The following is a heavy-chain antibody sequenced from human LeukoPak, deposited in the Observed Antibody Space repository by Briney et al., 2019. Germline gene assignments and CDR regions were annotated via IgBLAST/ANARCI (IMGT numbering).Heavy chain of an antibody. J-gene: IGHJ6*02. V-gene: IGHV3-49*04. CDR1: RFTFGDYA. Sequence: GGSLRLSCTASRFTFGDYAMSWVRQAPGKGLEWVGFIRSKAYGGTTEYAASVKGRFTISRDDSKSIAYLQMNSLKTEDTAVYYCTRDLGFQLGVYYYYGMDVWGQGTTVTVSS. CDR2: IRSKAYGGTT. CDR3: TRDLGFQLGVYYYYGMDV. D-gene: IGHD3-3*01.